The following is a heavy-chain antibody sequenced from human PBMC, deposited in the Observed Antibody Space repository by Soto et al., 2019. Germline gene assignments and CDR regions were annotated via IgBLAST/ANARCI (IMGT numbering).Heavy chain of an antibody. J-gene: IGHJ6*02. CDR2: IVVGSGNT. CDR1: GFTFTSSA. D-gene: IGHD3-10*01. V-gene: IGHV1-58*01. CDR3: AADHYYGSGFADYYYYGMDV. Sequence: GAPVKVSCKAPGFTFTSSAVQWVRHARGQRHEWIGWIVVGSGNTNYAQKFQERVTITRDMSTSTAYMELSSLRSEDTAVYYCAADHYYGSGFADYYYYGMDVWGQGTTVTVSS.